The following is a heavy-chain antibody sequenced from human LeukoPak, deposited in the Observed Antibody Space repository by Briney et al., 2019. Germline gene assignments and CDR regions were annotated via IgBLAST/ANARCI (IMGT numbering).Heavy chain of an antibody. CDR3: VRGTGYSAYDYDFDY. V-gene: IGHV3-13*04. D-gene: IGHD5-12*01. CDR1: GFTFSSYD. Sequence: GGSLRLSCAASGFTFSSYDMHWVRHAPGKGLEWVSAIGTAGDTYYPVSVKGRFTISRENAKNSLYLQMNSLRAGGTAVYYCVRGTGYSAYDYDFDYWGRGTLVTVSS. CDR2: IGTAGDT. J-gene: IGHJ4*02.